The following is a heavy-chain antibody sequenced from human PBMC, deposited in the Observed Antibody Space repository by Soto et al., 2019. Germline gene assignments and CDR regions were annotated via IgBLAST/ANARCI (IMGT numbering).Heavy chain of an antibody. CDR1: GGSISSGDSY. V-gene: IGHV4-30-4*01. CDR2: IYYSGST. J-gene: IGHJ4*02. CDR3: ARDLTGYYNYFDY. Sequence: QVQLQESGPGLVKPSQTLSLTCTVSGGSISSGDSYWSWIRQPPGKGLEWIGYIYYSGSTYYNPYLKSRVTGAVATSKDQFSLKLSSVTAADTAVYYCARDLTGYYNYFDYWGQGTLVTVSS. D-gene: IGHD3-9*01.